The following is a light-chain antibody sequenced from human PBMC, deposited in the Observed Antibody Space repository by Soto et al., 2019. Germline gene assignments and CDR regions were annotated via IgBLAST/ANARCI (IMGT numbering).Light chain of an antibody. CDR2: QVT. V-gene: IGLV2-14*01. J-gene: IGLJ1*01. CDR1: SSDLAIYNY. Sequence: QSVLTQPASVSGSPGQSITISCTGTSSDLAIYNYVSWYQQQPGKAPKLMIYQVTNRPSGVSNRFSGSRYGNTASINISGLQAEDEADYYCSSYTDSSNYVFGTGTKVTV. CDR3: SSYTDSSNYV.